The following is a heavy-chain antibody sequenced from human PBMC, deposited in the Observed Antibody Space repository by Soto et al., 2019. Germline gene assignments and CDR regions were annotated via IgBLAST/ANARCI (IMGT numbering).Heavy chain of an antibody. CDR3: ARDLSRGIAVADHWRGLDY. CDR1: GYTFTSYY. J-gene: IGHJ4*02. V-gene: IGHV1-46*03. D-gene: IGHD6-19*01. Sequence: GASVKVSCKASGYTFTSYYMHWVRQAPGQGLEWMGIINPSGGSTSYAQKFQGRVTMTRDTSTSTVYMELSSLRSEDTAVYYCARDLSRGIAVADHWRGLDYWGQGTLVTVSS. CDR2: INPSGGST.